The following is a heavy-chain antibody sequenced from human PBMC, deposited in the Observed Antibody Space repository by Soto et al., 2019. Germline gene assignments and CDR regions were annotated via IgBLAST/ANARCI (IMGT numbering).Heavy chain of an antibody. CDR1: GFTFSSYA. CDR3: AREGDTAMVYFDY. D-gene: IGHD5-18*01. CDR2: ISYDGSNK. J-gene: IGHJ4*02. Sequence: PGGSLRLSCAASGFTFSSYAMHWVRQAPGKGLEWVAVISYDGSNKYYADSVKGRFTISRDNSKNTLYLQMNSLRAEDTDVYYCAREGDTAMVYFDYWGQGTLVTV. V-gene: IGHV3-30-3*01.